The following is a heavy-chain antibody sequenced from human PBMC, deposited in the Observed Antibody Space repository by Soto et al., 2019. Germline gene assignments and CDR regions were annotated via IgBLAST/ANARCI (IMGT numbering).Heavy chain of an antibody. CDR1: GYTFTSYA. V-gene: IGHV1-18*01. CDR2: ISAYNGNT. D-gene: IGHD6-13*01. J-gene: IGHJ5*02. Sequence: ASVKVSCKASGYTFTSYAMHWVRQAPGQRLEWMGWISAYNGNTNYAQKLQGRVTMTTDTSTSTAYMELRSLRSDDTAVYYCARDAGQYNWFDPWGQGTLVTVSS. CDR3: ARDAGQYNWFDP.